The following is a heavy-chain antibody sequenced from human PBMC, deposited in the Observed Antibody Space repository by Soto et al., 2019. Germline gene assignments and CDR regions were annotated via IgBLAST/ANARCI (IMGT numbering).Heavy chain of an antibody. V-gene: IGHV4-30-2*01. CDR3: ARSVFP. CDR1: GGSISSGGYS. Sequence: PSETLSLTCAVSGGSISSGGYSWSWIRQPPGKGLEWIGYIYYNPSLKSRVTISVDRSKNQFSLKLSSVTAADTAVYYCARSVFPWGQGTLVTVSS. J-gene: IGHJ5*02. CDR2: I.